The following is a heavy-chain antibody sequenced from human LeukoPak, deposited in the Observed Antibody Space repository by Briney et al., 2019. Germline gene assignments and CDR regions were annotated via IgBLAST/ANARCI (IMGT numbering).Heavy chain of an antibody. D-gene: IGHD2-15*01. V-gene: IGHV3-30*18. Sequence: GGSLRLSCAASGFTFSSYGMHWVRQAPGKGLEWVAVISYDGSNKYYADSVKGRFTISRDNSKNTLHLQMNSLRAEDTAAYYCAKFAQRYCSGGSCHPFDYWGQGTLVTVSS. CDR2: ISYDGSNK. CDR1: GFTFSSYG. J-gene: IGHJ4*02. CDR3: AKFAQRYCSGGSCHPFDY.